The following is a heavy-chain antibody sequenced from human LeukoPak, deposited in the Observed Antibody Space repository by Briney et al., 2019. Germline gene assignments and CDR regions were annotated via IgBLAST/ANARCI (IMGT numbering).Heavy chain of an antibody. CDR1: GFTFSSYG. CDR2: IWYDGSNK. V-gene: IGHV3-33*01. D-gene: IGHD5-18*01. Sequence: GRSLRLSCAASGFTFSSYGMHWVRQAPGRGLEWVAVIWYDGSNKYYADSVKGRFTISRDNSKNTLYLQMNSLRAEDTAVYYCARELGYGHGFDYWGQGTLVTVSS. J-gene: IGHJ4*02. CDR3: ARELGYGHGFDY.